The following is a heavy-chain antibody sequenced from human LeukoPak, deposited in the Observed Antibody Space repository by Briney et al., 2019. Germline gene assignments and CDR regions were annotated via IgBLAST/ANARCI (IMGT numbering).Heavy chain of an antibody. CDR3: ARATRAYYYYYYMDV. CDR1: GGSFSGYY. Sequence: KPSETLSLTCAVYGGSFSGYYWSWIRQPPGKGLEWIGGINHSGSTNYNPSLKSRVTISVDTSKNQFSLKLSSVTAADTAVYYCARATRAYYYYYYMDVWGKGTTVTVSS. V-gene: IGHV4-34*01. CDR2: INHSGST. J-gene: IGHJ6*03.